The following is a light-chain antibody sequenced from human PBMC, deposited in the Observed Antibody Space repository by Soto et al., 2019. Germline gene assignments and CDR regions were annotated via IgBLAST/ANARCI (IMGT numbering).Light chain of an antibody. V-gene: IGKV1-27*01. CDR1: QGISNY. J-gene: IGKJ4*01. CDR2: AAS. CDR3: QKCGIAPFT. Sequence: DIQMTQSPSSLSASVGDRVTITCRASQGISNYLAWYQQKPGKVPKLLFYAASTLQSGVPSRFSGSGSGTDFTLTISSLQPEDVATYYCQKCGIAPFTFGGGTKVELK.